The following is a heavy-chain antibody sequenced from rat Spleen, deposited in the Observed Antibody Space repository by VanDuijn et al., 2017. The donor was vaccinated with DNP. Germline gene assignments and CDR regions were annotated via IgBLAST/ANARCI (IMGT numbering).Heavy chain of an antibody. J-gene: IGHJ1*01. D-gene: IGHD1-10*01. Sequence: EVQLVESGGGLVQPGRSLRLSCAASGFTFSDYYMAWVRQAPTKGLEWVATISTSGSKIYYPDSVKGRFTISRDNTKSSLFLQMNSLTSEDTATYYCATRVYNNYWYFDFWGPGTMVTVSS. CDR2: ISTSGSKI. V-gene: IGHV5-25*01. CDR3: ATRVYNNYWYFDF. CDR1: GFTFSDYY.